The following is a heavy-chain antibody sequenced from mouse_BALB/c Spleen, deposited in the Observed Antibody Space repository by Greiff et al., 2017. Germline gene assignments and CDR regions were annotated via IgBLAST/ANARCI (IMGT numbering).Heavy chain of an antibody. Sequence: VQLQQSGTVLARPGASVKMSCKASGYSFTSYWMHWVKQRPGQGLEWIGAIYPGNSDTSYNQKFKGKAKLTAVTSASTAYMELSSLTNEDSAVYYCTYYRYDEGFDYWGQGTTLTVSS. CDR1: GYSFTSYW. CDR2: IYPGNSDT. J-gene: IGHJ2*01. CDR3: TYYRYDEGFDY. D-gene: IGHD2-14*01. V-gene: IGHV1-5*01.